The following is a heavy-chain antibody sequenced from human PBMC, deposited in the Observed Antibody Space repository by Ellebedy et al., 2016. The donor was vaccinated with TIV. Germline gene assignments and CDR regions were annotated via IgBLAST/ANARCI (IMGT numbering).Heavy chain of an antibody. CDR3: ARHGGSCSSTSCPLNWFNP. CDR1: GSSISSSSYY. CDR2: IYYSGST. V-gene: IGHV4-39*01. D-gene: IGHD2-2*01. Sequence: SETLSLTXTVSGSSISSSSYYWGWIRQPPGKGLEWIGSIYYSGSTYYNPSLKSRVTISVDTSKNQFSLKLSSVTAADTAVYYCARHGGSCSSTSCPLNWFNPWGQGTLVTVSS. J-gene: IGHJ5*02.